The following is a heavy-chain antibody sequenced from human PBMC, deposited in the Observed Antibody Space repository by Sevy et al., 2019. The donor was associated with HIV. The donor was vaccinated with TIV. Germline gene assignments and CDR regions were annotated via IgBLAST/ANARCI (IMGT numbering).Heavy chain of an antibody. J-gene: IGHJ4*02. CDR3: ARGHSSSWPYFDY. CDR1: GFTFSTYT. Sequence: GGSLRLSCAASGFTFSTYTMNWVRQAPGKALQWVSSISFSSNYIFFADSMKGRFTISRDNAKNSLYLQMYSLRAEDTAVYYCARGHSSSWPYFDYWGQGTLVTVSS. V-gene: IGHV3-21*01. CDR2: ISFSSNYI. D-gene: IGHD6-13*01.